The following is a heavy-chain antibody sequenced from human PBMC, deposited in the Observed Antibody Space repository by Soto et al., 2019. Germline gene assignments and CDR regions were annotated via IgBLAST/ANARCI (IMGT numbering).Heavy chain of an antibody. CDR1: GFTFDDYA. J-gene: IGHJ4*02. D-gene: IGHD6-13*01. V-gene: IGHV3-9*01. Sequence: PGGSLRLSCAASGFTFDDYAMHWVRQAPGKGLEWVSGISWNSGSIGYADSVKGRFTISRDNAKNSLYLQMNSLRAEDTALYYCAKDIGAAAGPHFDYWGQGTLVTVSS. CDR3: AKDIGAAAGPHFDY. CDR2: ISWNSGSI.